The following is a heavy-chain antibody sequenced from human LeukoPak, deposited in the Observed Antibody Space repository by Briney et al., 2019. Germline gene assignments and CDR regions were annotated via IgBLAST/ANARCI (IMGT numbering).Heavy chain of an antibody. J-gene: IGHJ5*02. D-gene: IGHD2-15*01. Sequence: SETLSLTCTVSGGSISSYYWSWIRQPAGKGPEWIGRIYTSGSTNYNPSLKSRVTMSVDTAKNQYFLKLSSVTAAATAEYYCARGGCSGGVGFDPWGQGTLVTVSS. V-gene: IGHV4-4*07. CDR2: IYTSGST. CDR1: GGSISSYY. CDR3: ARGGCSGGVGFDP.